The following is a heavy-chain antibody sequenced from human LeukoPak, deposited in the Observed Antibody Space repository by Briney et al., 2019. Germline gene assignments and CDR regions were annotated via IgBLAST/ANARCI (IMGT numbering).Heavy chain of an antibody. V-gene: IGHV4-4*02. Sequence: PSGTLSLTCAVSGGSISSSNWWSWVRQPPGKGLEWIGEIYHSGSTNYNPSLKSRVTISVDKSRNQFSLKLSSVTAADTAVYYCARTYYYDSSGYAGGSWGQGTLVTVSS. D-gene: IGHD3-22*01. J-gene: IGHJ4*02. CDR1: GGSISSSNW. CDR3: ARTYYYDSSGYAGGS. CDR2: IYHSGST.